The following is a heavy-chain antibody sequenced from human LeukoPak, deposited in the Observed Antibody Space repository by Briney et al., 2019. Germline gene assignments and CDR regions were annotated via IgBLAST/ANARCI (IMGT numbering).Heavy chain of an antibody. CDR1: GGSISSSSYY. Sequence: SETLSLTCTVSGGSISSSSYYWGWIRQPPGKGLEWIGSIYYSGSTYYNPSLKSRVAISVDTSKNQFSLKLSSVTAADTAVYYCARDSIAAAGFSNWFDPWGQGTLVTVSS. J-gene: IGHJ5*02. V-gene: IGHV4-39*07. CDR3: ARDSIAAAGFSNWFDP. CDR2: IYYSGST. D-gene: IGHD6-13*01.